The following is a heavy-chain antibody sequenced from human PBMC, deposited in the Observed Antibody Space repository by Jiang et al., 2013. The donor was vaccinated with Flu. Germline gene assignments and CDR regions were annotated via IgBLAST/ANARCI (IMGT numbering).Heavy chain of an antibody. CDR2: IYYSGST. CDR1: GGSISSGGYY. J-gene: IGHJ6*02. D-gene: IGHD6-13*01. Sequence: GPGLVKPSQTLSLTCTVSGGSISSGGYYWSWIRQHPGKGLEWIGYIYYSGSTYYNPSLKSRVTISVDTSKNQFSLKLSSVTAADTAVYYCARLSSSDGYYYYGMDVWGQGDHGHRLL. CDR3: ARLSSSDGYYYYGMDV. V-gene: IGHV4-31*03.